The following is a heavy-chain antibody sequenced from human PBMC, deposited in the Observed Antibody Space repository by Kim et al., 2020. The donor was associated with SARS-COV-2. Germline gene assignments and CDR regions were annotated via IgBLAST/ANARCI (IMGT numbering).Heavy chain of an antibody. D-gene: IGHD3-10*01. J-gene: IGHJ4*02. CDR3: TSLSGSGKSLDF. V-gene: IGHV3-74*03. CDR1: GFTFTRYW. CDR2: INNDGSST. Sequence: GGSLRLSCAASGFTFTRYWIHWVRQAPGKGLVWVSHINNDGSSTTYADSVKGRFTISRDNAKNTVYLQMNSLRVEDTAVYYCTSLSGSGKSLDFWTQGTLVTVSS.